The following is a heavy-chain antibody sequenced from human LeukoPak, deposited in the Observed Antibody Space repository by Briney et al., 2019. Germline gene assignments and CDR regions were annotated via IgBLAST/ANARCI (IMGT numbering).Heavy chain of an antibody. D-gene: IGHD3-22*01. Sequence: SVKVSCKASGGTFSSYAISWVRQAPGQGLEWMGRIIPIFGTANYAQKFQGRVTITTDESTSTAYMELSSLGSEDTAVYYCARAYYDSSGYYLFFGYWGQGTLVTVSS. V-gene: IGHV1-69*05. CDR2: IIPIFGTA. CDR1: GGTFSSYA. J-gene: IGHJ4*02. CDR3: ARAYYDSSGYYLFFGY.